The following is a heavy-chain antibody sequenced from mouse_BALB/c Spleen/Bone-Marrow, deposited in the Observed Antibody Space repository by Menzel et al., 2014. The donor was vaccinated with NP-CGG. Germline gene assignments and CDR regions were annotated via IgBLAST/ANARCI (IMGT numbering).Heavy chain of an antibody. CDR2: ITSNGGNT. D-gene: IGHD2-4*01. V-gene: IGHV5-6-3*01. Sequence: EVKLMESGGGLVQPGGSLKLSCAASGFSFSGYGMSWVRQTPDKRLVLVATITSNGGNTYYSDSVKGRFTISRDNAKNSLDLQMSSLKSEDTAMYYCARGYEYDAWFANWGQGTLVTVSA. J-gene: IGHJ3*01. CDR3: ARGYEYDAWFAN. CDR1: GFSFSGYG.